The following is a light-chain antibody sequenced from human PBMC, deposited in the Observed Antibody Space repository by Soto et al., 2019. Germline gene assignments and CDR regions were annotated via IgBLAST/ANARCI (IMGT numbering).Light chain of an antibody. CDR1: PAIASF. CDR3: QQLNSYPQT. J-gene: IGKJ5*01. CDR2: GAS. Sequence: IQLTQSPSSLSASVGDRVTITCRASPAIASFLAWYQQKPGTAPKLLIYGASTLQSGVPSRFSGSGSGPDFTLTISSLQPEDSATYFCQQLNSYPQTFGQGTRLEIK. V-gene: IGKV1-9*01.